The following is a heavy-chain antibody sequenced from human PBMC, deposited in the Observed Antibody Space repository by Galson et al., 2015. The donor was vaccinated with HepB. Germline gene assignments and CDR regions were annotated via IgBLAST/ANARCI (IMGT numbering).Heavy chain of an antibody. CDR2: INAGNGNT. D-gene: IGHD1-26*01. CDR3: AREGKGREGDAFDI. CDR1: GYTFTSYD. J-gene: IGHJ3*02. V-gene: IGHV1-3*01. Sequence: SVKVSCKASGYTFTSYDINWVRQATGQGLEWMGWINAGNGNTKYSQKFQGRATITRDTSASTAYMELSSLRSEDTAVYYCAREGKGREGDAFDIWGQGTMVTVSS.